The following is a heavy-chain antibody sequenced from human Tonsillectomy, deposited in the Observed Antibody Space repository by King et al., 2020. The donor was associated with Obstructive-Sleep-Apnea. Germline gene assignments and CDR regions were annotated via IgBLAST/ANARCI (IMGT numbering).Heavy chain of an antibody. CDR3: ARCASSPYYDSWTGYYNGGAFDI. CDR2: IIPILGIA. D-gene: IGHD3-9*01. V-gene: IGHV1-69*04. Sequence: QLVQSGAEVKKPGSSVKVSCKASGGTFSSYAISWVRQAPGQGLEWMGRIIPILGIANYAQKFQGRVTITADKSTSTAYMELSSLRSEDTAVYYCARCASSPYYDSWTGYYNGGAFDIWGQGTMVTVSS. CDR1: GGTFSSYA. J-gene: IGHJ3*02.